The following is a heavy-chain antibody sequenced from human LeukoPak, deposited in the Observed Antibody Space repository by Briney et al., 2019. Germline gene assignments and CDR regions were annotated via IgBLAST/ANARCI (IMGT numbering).Heavy chain of an antibody. CDR1: GYTFTGYY. D-gene: IGHD4-23*01. CDR2: INPNSGGT. Sequence: ASVRVSCKASGYTFTGYYMHWVRQAPGQGLEWMGWINPNSGGTNYAQKFQGRVTMTRDTSISTACMELSRLRSDDTAVYYCARTRPGNDYGGKEPDYWGQGTLVTVSS. CDR3: ARTRPGNDYGGKEPDY. V-gene: IGHV1-2*02. J-gene: IGHJ4*02.